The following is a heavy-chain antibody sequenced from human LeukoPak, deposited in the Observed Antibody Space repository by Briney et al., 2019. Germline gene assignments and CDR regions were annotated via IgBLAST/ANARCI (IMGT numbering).Heavy chain of an antibody. Sequence: GGSLRLSCAASGFRFSDYWMTWVRQALGKGLEGVANINTDGSAKYYPDSVKGRFTVSRDNAKNTLYLQMNNMRVEDTAIYYCTKDLNHDSSGWGQGPLVSV. J-gene: IGHJ1*01. CDR2: INTDGSAK. CDR3: TKDLNHDSSG. CDR1: GFRFSDYW. V-gene: IGHV3-7*01. D-gene: IGHD3-22*01.